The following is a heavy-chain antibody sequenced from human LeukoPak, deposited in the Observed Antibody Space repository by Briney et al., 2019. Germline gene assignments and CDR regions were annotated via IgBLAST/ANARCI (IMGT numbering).Heavy chain of an antibody. V-gene: IGHV4-59*12. CDR3: ARTGTLSYYYYYMDV. J-gene: IGHJ6*03. CDR2: IYYSGST. D-gene: IGHD1-1*01. Sequence: SETLSLTCTVSGGSISSYYWSWIRQPPGKGLEWIGHIYYSGSTNYNPSLKSRVTMSVDTSKNQFSLKLSSVTAADTAVYYCARTGTLSYYYYYMDVWGKGTTVTVSS. CDR1: GGSISSYY.